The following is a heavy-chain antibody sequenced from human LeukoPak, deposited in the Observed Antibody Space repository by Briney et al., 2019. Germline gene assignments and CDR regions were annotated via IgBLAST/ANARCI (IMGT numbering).Heavy chain of an antibody. CDR3: ARGQYTGYPTH. J-gene: IGHJ4*02. CDR1: GASINGYF. CDR2: INHSGYT. Sequence: SETLSLTCTVSGASINGYFWTWIRQPPGKGLEWIGEINHSGYTNYNPSLKSRVSVSVDTSKNQFSLKLSSVTAADTAVYYCARGQYTGYPTHWGQGTLVTISS. V-gene: IGHV4-34*01. D-gene: IGHD5-12*01.